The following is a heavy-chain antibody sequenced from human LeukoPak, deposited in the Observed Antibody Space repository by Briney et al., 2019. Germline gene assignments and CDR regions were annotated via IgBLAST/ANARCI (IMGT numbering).Heavy chain of an antibody. D-gene: IGHD5-18*01. CDR2: ISWNSGSI. CDR1: GFTFDDYA. J-gene: IGHJ3*02. CDR3: AKDSSYGLKSDAFDI. V-gene: IGHV3-9*03. Sequence: GGSLRLSCAASGFTFDDYAMHWVRQAPGKGLEWVSGISWNSGSIGYADSVKGRFTISRDNAKNSLYLQMNSLRAEDMALYYCAKDSSYGLKSDAFDIWGQGTMVTVSS.